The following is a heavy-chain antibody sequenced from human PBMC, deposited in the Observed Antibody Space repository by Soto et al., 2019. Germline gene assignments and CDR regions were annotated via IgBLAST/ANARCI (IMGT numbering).Heavy chain of an antibody. D-gene: IGHD3-22*01. CDR3: ASQYYYDSSGYIR. V-gene: IGHV4-39*01. Sequence: PSETLSLTCTVSGGSISSSSYYWGWISQPPGKGLEWIGSIYYSGSTYYNPSLKSRVTISVDTSKNQFSLKLSSVTAADTAVYYCASQYYYDSSGYIRWGQGTLVT. CDR1: GGSISSSSYY. CDR2: IYYSGST. J-gene: IGHJ4*02.